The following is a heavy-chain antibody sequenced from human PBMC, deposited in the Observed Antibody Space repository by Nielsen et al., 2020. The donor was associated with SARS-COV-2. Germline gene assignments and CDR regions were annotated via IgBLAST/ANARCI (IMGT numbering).Heavy chain of an antibody. CDR3: ANLYGSGSYLKYFQH. V-gene: IGHV3-21*01. D-gene: IGHD3-10*01. CDR2: ISSSSSYI. Sequence: GESLKISCAASGFTFSSYSMNWVRQAPGKGLEWVSSISSSSSYIYYADSVKGRFTISRDNAKNSLYLQMNSLRAEDTAVYYCANLYGSGSYLKYFQHRGQGTLVTLSS. J-gene: IGHJ1*01. CDR1: GFTFSSYS.